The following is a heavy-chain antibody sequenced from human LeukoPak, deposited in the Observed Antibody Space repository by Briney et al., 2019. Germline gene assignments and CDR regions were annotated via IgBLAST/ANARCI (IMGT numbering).Heavy chain of an antibody. CDR3: ASGASKVTTDFANY. CDR2: IDPSDSYT. Sequence: GESLKIPCKGSGYSFTNYWISWVRQMPGKGLEWMGRIDPSDSYTKYSPSFEGHVTISVDKSITTAFLQWNSLNASDTAMYYCASGASKVTTDFANYWGQGTLVAVSS. V-gene: IGHV5-10-1*01. J-gene: IGHJ4*02. D-gene: IGHD4-17*01. CDR1: GYSFTNYW.